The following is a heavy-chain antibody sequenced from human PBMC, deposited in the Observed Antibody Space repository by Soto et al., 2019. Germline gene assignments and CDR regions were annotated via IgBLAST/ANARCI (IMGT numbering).Heavy chain of an antibody. D-gene: IGHD2-2*01. V-gene: IGHV4-59*01. CDR2: IYYSGST. CDR3: ARGRYCSSTSCPGGHYYYYMDP. J-gene: IGHJ5*02. Sequence: PSETLSLTCTACGGSISSYFWSGFRQTPGKGLEWIGYIYYSGSTNYNPSLKSRVTISVDTSKNQFSLKLSSVTAADTAVYYCARGRYCSSTSCPGGHYYYYMDPWGQGTLVTVSS. CDR1: GGSISSYF.